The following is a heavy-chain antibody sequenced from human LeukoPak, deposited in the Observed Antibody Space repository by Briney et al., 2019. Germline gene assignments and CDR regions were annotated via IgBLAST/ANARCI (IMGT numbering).Heavy chain of an antibody. CDR1: GGTVSSYY. Sequence: SETLSLTCTASGGTVSSYYMSWIRQAPGKGLEWIGYIYYSGSTNYNPSLKGRVTISVDKSKNQLSLKLSSVTAEDTAVYYCARHLASFIVAPTRYFDLWGRGTLVTVSS. V-gene: IGHV4-59*08. CDR2: IYYSGST. J-gene: IGHJ2*01. D-gene: IGHD3-22*01. CDR3: ARHLASFIVAPTRYFDL.